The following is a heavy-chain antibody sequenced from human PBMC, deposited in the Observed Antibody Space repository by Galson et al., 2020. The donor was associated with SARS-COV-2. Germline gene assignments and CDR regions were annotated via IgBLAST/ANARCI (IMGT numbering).Heavy chain of an antibody. CDR1: GGSISSSSYY. J-gene: IGHJ6*02. CDR2: IYYSGST. CDR3: ASSLGYCSSTSCYHYGMDV. D-gene: IGHD2-2*01. Sequence: SETLSLTCTVSGGSISSSSYYWGWIRQPPGKGLEWIGSIYYSGSTYYNPSLKSRVTISADTSKNQFSLKLSSVTAADTAVYYCASSLGYCSSTSCYHYGMDVWGQGTTVTVSS. V-gene: IGHV4-39*01.